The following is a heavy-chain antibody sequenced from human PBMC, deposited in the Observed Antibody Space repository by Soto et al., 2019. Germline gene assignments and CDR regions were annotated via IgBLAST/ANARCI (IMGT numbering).Heavy chain of an antibody. CDR2: ISGSGGST. Sequence: GGPLRLSCAASGFTFSSYAMSWVRQAPGKGLEWVSAISGSGGSTYYADSVKGRFTISRDNSKNTLYLQMNSLRAEDTAVYYCAKVAGSGENYYYYGMDVWGQGTTVTVSS. V-gene: IGHV3-23*01. CDR1: GFTFSSYA. J-gene: IGHJ6*02. CDR3: AKVAGSGENYYYYGMDV. D-gene: IGHD3-10*01.